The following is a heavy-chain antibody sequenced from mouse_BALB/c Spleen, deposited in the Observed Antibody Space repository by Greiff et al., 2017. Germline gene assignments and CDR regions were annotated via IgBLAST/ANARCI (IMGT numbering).Heavy chain of an antibody. D-gene: IGHD3-3*01. CDR2: INSNGGST. CDR1: GFTFSSYG. Sequence: DVKLVESGGGLVQPGGSLKLSCAASGFTFSSYGMSWVRQTPDKRLELVATINSNGGSTYYPDSVKGRFTISRDNAKNTLYLQMSSLKSEDTAMYYCARVGRLGYFDVWGAGTSVTVSS. J-gene: IGHJ1*01. V-gene: IGHV5-6-3*01. CDR3: ARVGRLGYFDV.